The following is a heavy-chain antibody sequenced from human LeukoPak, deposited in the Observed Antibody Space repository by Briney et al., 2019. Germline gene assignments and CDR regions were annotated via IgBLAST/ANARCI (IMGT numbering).Heavy chain of an antibody. CDR2: ISRTGNSI. J-gene: IGHJ4*02. V-gene: IGHV3-48*03. CDR3: ARGPYSSNWYVDY. Sequence: GGSLGLSCAASGFTLTSYEMNWVRLAPGKGLEWISYISRTGNSIYYADSVKGRFTVSRDSAKNSLYLQMNSLRAEDTAVYYCARGPYSSNWYVDYWGQGTLVTVSS. D-gene: IGHD6-13*01. CDR1: GFTLTSYE.